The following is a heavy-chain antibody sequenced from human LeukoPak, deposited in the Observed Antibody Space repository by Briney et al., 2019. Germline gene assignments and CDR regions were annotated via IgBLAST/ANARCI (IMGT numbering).Heavy chain of an antibody. V-gene: IGHV4-39*07. CDR1: SDSTSSTSSY. CDR2: TYYRGIT. CDR3: ARSGPAAGRPDAFDI. Sequence: QTPSLTCTLSSDSTSSTSSYWGWTRHPPGKGLECIRTTYYRGITYHSSPLKSRVTISVDTSKNQFSLKLSSVTAADTAVYFCARSGPAAGRPDAFDIWGQGTMVTVSS. D-gene: IGHD2-2*01. J-gene: IGHJ3*02.